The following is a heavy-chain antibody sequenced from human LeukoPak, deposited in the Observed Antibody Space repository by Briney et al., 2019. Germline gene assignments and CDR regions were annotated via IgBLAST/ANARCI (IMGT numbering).Heavy chain of an antibody. D-gene: IGHD3-9*01. V-gene: IGHV3-21*01. CDR2: ISSSSSYI. CDR1: GFTFSSYS. Sequence: GGSLRLSCAASGFTFSSYSMNWVRQAPGKGLEWVSSISSSSSYIYYADSVKGRFTISRDNAKNSLYLQMNSLRAEDTAVYYCARMLTGYYRGAFDIWGQGTMVTVSS. J-gene: IGHJ3*02. CDR3: ARMLTGYYRGAFDI.